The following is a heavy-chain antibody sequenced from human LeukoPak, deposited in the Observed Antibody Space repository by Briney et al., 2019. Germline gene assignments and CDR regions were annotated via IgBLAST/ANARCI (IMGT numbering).Heavy chain of an antibody. Sequence: PSETLSLTXTVSGGSICSSSYYWGWISQPPGKGLEWIGSIYYSGSTYYNPSLKSRVTISVDTSKNQFSLKLSSVTAADTAVYYCARQDIVVVPAAINYWGQGTLVTVSS. CDR3: ARQDIVVVPAAINY. J-gene: IGHJ4*02. V-gene: IGHV4-39*01. CDR2: IYYSGST. CDR1: GGSICSSSYY. D-gene: IGHD2-2*02.